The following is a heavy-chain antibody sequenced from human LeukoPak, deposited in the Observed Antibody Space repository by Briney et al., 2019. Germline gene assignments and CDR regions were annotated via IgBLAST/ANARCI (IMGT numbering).Heavy chain of an antibody. CDR3: ARAGAGDSSGYYYPN. J-gene: IGHJ4*02. V-gene: IGHV3-64*01. CDR1: GFSFSRFA. Sequence: PGGSLRLSCAASGFSFSRFAMHWVRQAPGKGLEYVSGISSNGGSTNYASSVKGRFIISRDNSKNTLNLQMGSLRAEDMAVYYCARAGAGDSSGYYYPNWGQGTLVTVSS. CDR2: ISSNGGST. D-gene: IGHD3-22*01.